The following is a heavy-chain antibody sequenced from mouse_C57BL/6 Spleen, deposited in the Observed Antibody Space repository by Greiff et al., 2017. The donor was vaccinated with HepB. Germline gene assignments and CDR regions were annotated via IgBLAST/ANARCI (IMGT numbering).Heavy chain of an antibody. D-gene: IGHD1-1*01. Sequence: VHVKQSGPELVKPGASVKISCKASGYSFTDYNMNWVKQSNGKSLEWIGVINPNYGTTSYNQKFKGKATLTVDQSSSTAYMQLNSLTSEDSSVYYCARRGGNYYGSSYEYFDVWGTGTTVTVSS. CDR2: INPNYGTT. CDR3: ARRGGNYYGSSYEYFDV. CDR1: GYSFTDYN. J-gene: IGHJ1*03. V-gene: IGHV1-39*01.